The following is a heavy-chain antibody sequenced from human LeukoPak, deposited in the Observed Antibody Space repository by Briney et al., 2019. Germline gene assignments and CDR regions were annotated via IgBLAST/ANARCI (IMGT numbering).Heavy chain of an antibody. CDR2: IDWDDDK. CDR3: ARCTTVTTRGAEYFQH. V-gene: IGHV2-70*01. D-gene: IGHD4-17*01. Sequence: SGPALVKPTQTLTLTCTFTGFSLRTSGMCVSWIRQPTGKALEWLALIDWDDDKYYSTSLKTRLTISKDTSKNQAVLTMTNMDPVDTATYYCARCTTVTTRGAEYFQHWGQGTLVTVSS. CDR1: GFSLRTSGMC. J-gene: IGHJ1*01.